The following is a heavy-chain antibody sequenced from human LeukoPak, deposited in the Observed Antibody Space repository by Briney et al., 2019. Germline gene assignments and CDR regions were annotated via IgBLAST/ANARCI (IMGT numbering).Heavy chain of an antibody. V-gene: IGHV4-39*07. Sequence: SETLSLTCTVSGGSISSSSYYWGWIRQPPGKGLEWIGSIYYSGSTYYNPSLKSRVTISVDTSKNQFSLKLSSVTAADTAVYYCARGRRTIFGAPRRATRTFDPWGQGTLVTVSS. CDR2: IYYSGST. D-gene: IGHD3-3*01. CDR1: GGSISSSSYY. J-gene: IGHJ5*02. CDR3: ARGRRTIFGAPRRATRTFDP.